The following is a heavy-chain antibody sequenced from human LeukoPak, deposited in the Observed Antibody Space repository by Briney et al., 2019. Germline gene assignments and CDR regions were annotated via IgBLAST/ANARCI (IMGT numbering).Heavy chain of an antibody. Sequence: SETLSLTCTVSGDSTTSGTYYWTWIRQPAGKGLEWIGRIYTSGSTNYKPSLKSRVTISVDTSKNQFSLRLSPVTAADTAVYYCAREITMVRGVISIGYYYYMDVWGKGTTVTVSS. CDR2: IYTSGST. J-gene: IGHJ6*03. CDR3: AREITMVRGVISIGYYYYMDV. V-gene: IGHV4-61*02. CDR1: GDSTTSGTYY. D-gene: IGHD3-10*01.